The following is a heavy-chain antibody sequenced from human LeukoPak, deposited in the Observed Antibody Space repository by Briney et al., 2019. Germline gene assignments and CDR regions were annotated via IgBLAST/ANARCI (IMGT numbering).Heavy chain of an antibody. Sequence: ASVTVSCKASGYTFTFYYMHWVRQAPGQGLEWMGWINPNSGDTHYVQKFQGRVTMTRDTSISSAYMELSSLRSDDTAMYYCTRGGIDYWGQGTLVTVSS. CDR3: TRGGIDY. CDR1: GYTFTFYY. V-gene: IGHV1-2*02. CDR2: INPNSGDT. J-gene: IGHJ4*02. D-gene: IGHD3-10*01.